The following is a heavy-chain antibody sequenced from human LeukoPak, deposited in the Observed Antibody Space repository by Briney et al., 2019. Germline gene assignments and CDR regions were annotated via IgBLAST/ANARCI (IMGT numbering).Heavy chain of an antibody. CDR2: ISYDGSNK. CDR1: RFTFTSYG. Sequence: GGSLRLSCAASRFTFTSYGMHWVRQAPGKGVEWVAVISYDGSNKYYADSVKGRFTISRDNSKNTLYLKMNSLRAEDTAVYYCAKDGSQFGESPLYYYYYMDVWGKGTTVTVSS. CDR3: AKDGSQFGESPLYYYYYMDV. D-gene: IGHD3-10*01. J-gene: IGHJ6*03. V-gene: IGHV3-30*18.